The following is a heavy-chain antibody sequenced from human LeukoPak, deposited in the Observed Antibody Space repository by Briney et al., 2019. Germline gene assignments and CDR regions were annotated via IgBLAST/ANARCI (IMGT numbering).Heavy chain of an antibody. D-gene: IGHD6-19*01. CDR3: AKTTGGWPRFFDH. CDR1: GFTVSSNY. J-gene: IGHJ4*02. V-gene: IGHV3-30*18. CDR2: VSHEGTSK. Sequence: GGSLRLSCAASGFTVSSNYMIWVRQAPGKGLEWVAFVSHEGTSKFYAESVKGRFGISRDNSKSTTYLQMNGLRPDDTAVYYCAKTTGGWPRFFDHWGQGTLVAVSS.